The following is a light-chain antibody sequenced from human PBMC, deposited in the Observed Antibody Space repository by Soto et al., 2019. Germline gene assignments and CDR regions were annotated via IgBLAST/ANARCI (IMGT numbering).Light chain of an antibody. CDR1: QSIDTW. J-gene: IGKJ1*01. Sequence: DIQMTQSPSTLSASVGDRVTITCRASQSIDTWLAWHQQKPGKAPKLLISKASSLESGVPSRFSGSGSGTEFTLTISSLQPDDFATYYCQQYNSYRALGQGTKVDI. CDR2: KAS. V-gene: IGKV1-5*03. CDR3: QQYNSYRA.